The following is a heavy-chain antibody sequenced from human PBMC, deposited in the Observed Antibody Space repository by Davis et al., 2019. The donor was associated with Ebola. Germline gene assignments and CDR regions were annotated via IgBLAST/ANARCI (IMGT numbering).Heavy chain of an antibody. CDR2: INPNSGGT. Sequence: ASVKVSCKASEYTFIDYYIHWVRQAPGQGLEWMGRINPNSGGTNYAQKFQDRVTMTRDTSISTAYMELSRLRSDDTAVYYCARPRGAYYYYYGLDVWGKGTTVTVSS. CDR1: EYTFIDYY. V-gene: IGHV1-2*06. CDR3: ARPRGAYYYYYGLDV. J-gene: IGHJ6*04.